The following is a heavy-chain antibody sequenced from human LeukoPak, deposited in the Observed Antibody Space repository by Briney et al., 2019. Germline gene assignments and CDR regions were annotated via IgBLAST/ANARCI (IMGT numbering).Heavy chain of an antibody. D-gene: IGHD6-19*01. CDR2: ISTNTGNP. V-gene: IGHV7-4-1*02. CDR1: GYTFTNYA. CDR3: VRECSSGWYYFDY. Sequence: ASAKVSCKASGYTFTNYAMNWVRQAPGQGLEWMGWISTNTGNPTYAQGFTGRFVFSLDTSVSTTYLQISSLKAEDTAVYYCVRECSSGWYYFDYWGQGTLVTVSS. J-gene: IGHJ4*02.